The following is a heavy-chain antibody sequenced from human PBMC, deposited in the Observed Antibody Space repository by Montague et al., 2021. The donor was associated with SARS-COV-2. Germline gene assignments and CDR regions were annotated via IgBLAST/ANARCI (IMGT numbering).Heavy chain of an antibody. J-gene: IGHJ3*02. V-gene: IGHV2-5*05. D-gene: IGHD5-18*01. CDR3: ARTTDSGYNYGRFTDAFDI. Sequence: PALVKPTQTLTLTCTFSGFSLSTNGVGVGWIRQPPGKALEWLALIYWXDDKRYGPSLKSRLTITKDTSKNQVVLTMTNMDPVDTATYYCARTTDSGYNYGRFTDAFDIWGQGTMVTVSS. CDR1: GFSLSTNGVG. CDR2: IYWXDDK.